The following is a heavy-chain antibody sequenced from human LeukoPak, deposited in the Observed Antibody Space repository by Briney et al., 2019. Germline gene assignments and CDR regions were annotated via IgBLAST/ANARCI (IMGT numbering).Heavy chain of an antibody. Sequence: GGSLRLSCAASGFTFDDYAMRWVRQAPGKGLEWVSGISWNSGSIGYADSVKGRFTISRDNAKNSLYLQMNSLRAEDTALYYCAKDLTPGVIGYWGQGTLVTVSS. CDR2: ISWNSGSI. CDR3: AKDLTPGVIGY. D-gene: IGHD3-10*01. V-gene: IGHV3-9*01. J-gene: IGHJ4*02. CDR1: GFTFDDYA.